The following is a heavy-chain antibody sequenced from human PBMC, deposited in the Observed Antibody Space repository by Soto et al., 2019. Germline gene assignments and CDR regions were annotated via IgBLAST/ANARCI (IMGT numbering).Heavy chain of an antibody. V-gene: IGHV4-59*08. Sequence: SETMSLTCTVTGGSISSYYWSWIRQPPGKGLEWIGYIYYSGSTNYNPSLKSRVTISVDTSRNQFSLKLSSVTAADTAVYDCARRYGPGFDYWGQGTLVTVSS. D-gene: IGHD4-17*01. CDR1: GGSISSYY. CDR2: IYYSGST. CDR3: ARRYGPGFDY. J-gene: IGHJ4*02.